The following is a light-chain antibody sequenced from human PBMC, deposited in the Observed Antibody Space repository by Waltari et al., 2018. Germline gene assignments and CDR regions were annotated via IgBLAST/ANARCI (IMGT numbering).Light chain of an antibody. V-gene: IGKV4-1*01. Sequence: DIVMTQSPDSLAVSLGERATINCKSSQSVLYSSNNNNCLAWYQRIPGQPAKLPIHSSSRRESGVPDRFSGSGAETDFTLTISSLQAEDVAVYYCQQYYSTPPTFGQGTKVEIK. CDR2: SSS. CDR3: QQYYSTPPT. J-gene: IGKJ1*01. CDR1: QSVLYSSNNNNC.